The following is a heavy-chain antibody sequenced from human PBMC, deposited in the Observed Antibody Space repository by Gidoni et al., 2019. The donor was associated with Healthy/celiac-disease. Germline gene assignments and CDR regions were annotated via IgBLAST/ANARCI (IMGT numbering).Heavy chain of an antibody. J-gene: IGHJ6*03. V-gene: IGHV4-61*02. CDR2: IYTSGST. Sequence: QVQLQESGPGLVKPSQTLSLTCTVSGGSISRGSYYWSWIRQPAGKGLEWIGRIYTSGSTNYNPSLKSRVTISVDTSKNQFSLKLSSVTAADTAVYYCARSAVTTYYYYYYYMDVWGKGTTVTVSS. D-gene: IGHD4-17*01. CDR1: GGSISRGSYY. CDR3: ARSAVTTYYYYYYYMDV.